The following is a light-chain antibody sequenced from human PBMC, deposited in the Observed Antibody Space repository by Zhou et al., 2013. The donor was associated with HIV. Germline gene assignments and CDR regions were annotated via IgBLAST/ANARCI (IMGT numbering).Light chain of an antibody. J-gene: IGKJ4*01. V-gene: IGKV3-15*01. CDR2: GAS. Sequence: EIIMTQSPATLSVSPGERATLSCRASQSVGSNLAWYQQKPGQPPRVLFYGASTRATGIPDRFSGSGSGTDFTLTISRLEPDDFATYFCQQYAYTPLTFGGGTKVEI. CDR1: QSVGSN. CDR3: QQYAYTPLT.